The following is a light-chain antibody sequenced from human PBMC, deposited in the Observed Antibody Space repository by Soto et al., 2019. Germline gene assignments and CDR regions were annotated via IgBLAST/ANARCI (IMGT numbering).Light chain of an antibody. J-gene: IGKJ3*01. Sequence: DIQMTQSPSSLSASVGDRVTITCRASQSISSYLNWYQQKPGKAPKLLIYAASSLQSGVPSRFSGSGSGTDFTLTISSLQPEDFANYYYQQSYSTPLFFGPGTKVDIK. V-gene: IGKV1-39*01. CDR2: AAS. CDR3: QQSYSTPLF. CDR1: QSISSY.